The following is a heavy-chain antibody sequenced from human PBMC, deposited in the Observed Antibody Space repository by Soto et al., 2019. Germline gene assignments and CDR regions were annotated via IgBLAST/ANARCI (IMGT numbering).Heavy chain of an antibody. J-gene: IGHJ5*02. CDR2: MNPNSGNT. Sequence: ASVKVSCKASGYTFPSYDINWVRQATGQGLEWMGWMNPNSGNTGYAQKFQGRVTMTRNTSISTAYMELSSLRSDDTAVYYCARDYYDSSGYSNWFDPWGQGTLVTVSS. CDR1: GYTFPSYD. V-gene: IGHV1-8*01. D-gene: IGHD3-22*01. CDR3: ARDYYDSSGYSNWFDP.